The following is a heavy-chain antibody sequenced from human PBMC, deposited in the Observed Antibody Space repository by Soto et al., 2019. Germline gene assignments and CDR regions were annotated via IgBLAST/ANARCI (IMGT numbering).Heavy chain of an antibody. CDR1: GGSISTYY. V-gene: IGHV4-59*01. Sequence: QVQLQESGPGLVKPSETLSLTCTVSGGSISTYYWTWIRQPPGKGLEWIGYVHYSGTTNYNPSLKSRVTMSVDTSKNQFSLKLRSVIAADTAVYYCARGKIIGPWGQGTLVTVSS. CDR3: ARGKIIGP. D-gene: IGHD3-3*01. CDR2: VHYSGTT. J-gene: IGHJ5*02.